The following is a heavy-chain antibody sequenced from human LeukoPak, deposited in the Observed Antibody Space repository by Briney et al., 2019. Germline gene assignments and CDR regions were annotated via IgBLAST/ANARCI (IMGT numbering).Heavy chain of an antibody. D-gene: IGHD4-11*01. CDR2: ITSGSGSNV. V-gene: IGHV3-23*01. J-gene: IGHJ4*02. CDR1: GFTFSSHA. Sequence: PGGSLRLSCAASGFTFSSHAMSWVRQAPGKGLEWVSAITSGSGSNVYHADSLKGRFTISGDNSKNTLYLQMNSLRAEDTAVYYCAKNRGNYYYFDYWGQGTLVTVSS. CDR3: AKNRGNYYYFDY.